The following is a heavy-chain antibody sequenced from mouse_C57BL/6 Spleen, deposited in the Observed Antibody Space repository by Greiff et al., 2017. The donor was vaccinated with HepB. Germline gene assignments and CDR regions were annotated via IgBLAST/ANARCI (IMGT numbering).Heavy chain of an antibody. V-gene: IGHV3-6*01. D-gene: IGHD1-1*01. Sequence: EVQLVESGPGLVKPSQSLSLTCPVTGYSITSGYYWNWIRQFPGNKLEWMGYISYDGSNNYNPSLKNRISITRDTSKNQFFLKLNSVTTEDTATYYCAREDYGYYYAMDYWGQGTSVTVSS. CDR2: ISYDGSN. J-gene: IGHJ4*01. CDR3: AREDYGYYYAMDY. CDR1: GYSITSGYY.